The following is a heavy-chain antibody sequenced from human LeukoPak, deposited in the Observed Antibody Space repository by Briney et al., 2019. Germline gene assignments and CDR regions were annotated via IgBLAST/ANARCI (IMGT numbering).Heavy chain of an antibody. Sequence: GGSLRLSCSASGFTFSDYDMNWVRQAPGKGMEWVSSISYLSSHVYYGDSVKGRFSISRDNAKNSLYLQMNSLGAEDTAIYYCGRAFPPLRTSSAGDLWGQGILVTVSS. D-gene: IGHD3-16*01. CDR2: ISYLSSHV. CDR1: GFTFSDYD. CDR3: GRAFPPLRTSSAGDL. J-gene: IGHJ4*02. V-gene: IGHV3-21*01.